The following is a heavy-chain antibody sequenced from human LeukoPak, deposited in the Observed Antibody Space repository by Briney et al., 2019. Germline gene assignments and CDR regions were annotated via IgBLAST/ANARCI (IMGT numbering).Heavy chain of an antibody. J-gene: IGHJ3*02. D-gene: IGHD2-2*01. CDR1: GYSISSGYY. V-gene: IGHV4-38-2*02. CDR3: AREVPPYSTPADDAFDI. Sequence: PSETLSLTCTVSGYSISSGYYWGWIRQPPGKGLEWIGSIYHSGSTYYNPSLKSRVTISVDTSKNQFSLKLSSVTAADTAVYYCAREVPPYSTPADDAFDIWGQGTMVTVSS. CDR2: IYHSGST.